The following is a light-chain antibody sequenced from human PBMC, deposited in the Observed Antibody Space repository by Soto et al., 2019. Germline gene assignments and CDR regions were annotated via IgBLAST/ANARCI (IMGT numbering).Light chain of an antibody. J-gene: IGKJ1*01. V-gene: IGKV1-5*03. Sequence: DIQMTQSPSTLSASVGGSVTITCRASQSISSWLAWYQQKPGKAPKLLIYRASTLKSGVPSRFAGSGSGTEFTLTISSLQPDDFATYYCQQYSTYSWTFGLGTKVDIK. CDR1: QSISSW. CDR3: QQYSTYSWT. CDR2: RAS.